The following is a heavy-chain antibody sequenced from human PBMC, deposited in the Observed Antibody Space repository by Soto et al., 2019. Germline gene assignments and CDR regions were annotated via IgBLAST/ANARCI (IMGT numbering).Heavy chain of an antibody. Sequence: EVQLVESGGGMVQPGGSLRVSCAASGFTLSSYSMHWVRQAPGKRLGWVSYISGSGGTIYYADSVKGRFTISRDNAKNSLSVQMNSLRDEDTAVYFCARETGLRSSGWSYYFDFWGQGTRVTVSS. D-gene: IGHD6-19*01. J-gene: IGHJ4*02. CDR2: ISGSGGTI. CDR3: ARETGLRSSGWSYYFDF. V-gene: IGHV3-48*02. CDR1: GFTLSSYS.